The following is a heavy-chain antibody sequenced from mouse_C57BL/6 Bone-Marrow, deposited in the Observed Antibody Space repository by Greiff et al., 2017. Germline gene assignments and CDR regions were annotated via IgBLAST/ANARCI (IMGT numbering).Heavy chain of an antibody. J-gene: IGHJ2*01. CDR1: GFTFSDYG. Sequence: EVHLVESGGGLVQPGGSLKLSCAASGFTFSDYGMAWVRQAPRKGPEWVAFISNLAYSIYYADTVTGRFTISRENAKNTLYLEMSSLRSEDTAMYYCARLDYYGTLDYWGQGTTLTVSS. V-gene: IGHV5-15*01. D-gene: IGHD1-1*01. CDR3: ARLDYYGTLDY. CDR2: ISNLAYSI.